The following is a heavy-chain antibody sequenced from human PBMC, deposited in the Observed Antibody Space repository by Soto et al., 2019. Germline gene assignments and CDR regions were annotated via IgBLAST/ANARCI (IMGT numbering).Heavy chain of an antibody. CDR2: ISYDGSNK. D-gene: IGHD1-1*01. J-gene: IGHJ3*02. V-gene: IGHV3-30*03. Sequence: QVQLVESGGGVVQPGRSLRLSCAASGFTFSSYGMHWVRQAPGKGLEWVAVISYDGSNKYYADSVKGRFTISRDNSKNTLYLQMNSLRAEDTAVYYCHLTNGAFDIWGQGTMVTVSS. CDR1: GFTFSSYG. CDR3: HLTNGAFDI.